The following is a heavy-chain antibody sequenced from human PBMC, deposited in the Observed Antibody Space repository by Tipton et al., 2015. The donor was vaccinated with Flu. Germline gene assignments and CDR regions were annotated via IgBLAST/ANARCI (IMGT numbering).Heavy chain of an antibody. CDR1: GGYFSDNY. D-gene: IGHD5-12*01. J-gene: IGHJ6*02. Sequence: TLSLICADYGGYFSDNYWSWIRQPPGKGLEWIGEINHSGSTNYNPSLKSRVTVSLDTSKNQFSLKLTSVTAADTAVYYCARGKGQRRSMATIRYYHYGMDVWGQGTTITISS. V-gene: IGHV4-34*01. CDR3: ARGKGQRRSMATIRYYHYGMDV. CDR2: INHSGST.